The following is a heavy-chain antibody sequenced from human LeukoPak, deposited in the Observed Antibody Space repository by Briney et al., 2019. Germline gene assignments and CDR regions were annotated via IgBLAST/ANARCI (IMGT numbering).Heavy chain of an antibody. Sequence: GGSLTLSCAASGLIFSNYWMHWVRHAPGKGRVWVSRINRGGSSTSYADSVKGRFTLSRDNAKNTLYLQMNSLRAEDTAVYYCARGGGYSYGSFAYSGQGTLVTVSS. V-gene: IGHV3-74*01. CDR1: GLIFSNYW. CDR2: INRGGSST. CDR3: ARGGGYSYGSFAY. J-gene: IGHJ4*02. D-gene: IGHD5-18*01.